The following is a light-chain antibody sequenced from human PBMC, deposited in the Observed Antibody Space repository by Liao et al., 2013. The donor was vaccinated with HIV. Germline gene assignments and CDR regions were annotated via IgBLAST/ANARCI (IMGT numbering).Light chain of an antibody. CDR1: NIGGKS. CDR2: FDT. CDR3: QVWDSSSDHYF. V-gene: IGLV3-21*04. Sequence: SYELTQPPSVSVAPGKTARITCGGDNIGGKSVHWYQQKPGQAPVLVIYFDTDRPSGIPERFSGSNSANTATLTISRVEAGDEADYYCQVWDSSSDHYFFGTGTKVTVL. J-gene: IGLJ1*01.